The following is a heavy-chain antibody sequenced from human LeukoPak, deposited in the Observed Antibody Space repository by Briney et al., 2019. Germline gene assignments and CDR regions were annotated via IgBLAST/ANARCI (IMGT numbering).Heavy chain of an antibody. CDR2: ISGSGGST. V-gene: IGHV3-23*01. CDR3: AVDYYGSGSFDY. CDR1: GFTFSSYA. J-gene: IGHJ4*02. Sequence: GGSLRLSCAASGFTFSSYAMSWVRQAPGKGLEWVSAISGSGGSTYYADSVKGRFTISRDNAKNSLYLQMNSLRAEDTAVYYCAVDYYGSGSFDYWGQGTLVTVSS. D-gene: IGHD3-10*01.